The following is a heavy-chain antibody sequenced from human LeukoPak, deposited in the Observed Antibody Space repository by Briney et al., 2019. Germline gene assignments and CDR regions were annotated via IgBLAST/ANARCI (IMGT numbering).Heavy chain of an antibody. J-gene: IGHJ4*02. CDR2: ISAYSVNT. Sequence: GASVKVSCNASGYTFTSYGISWGRQAPGQGLEWMGWISAYSVNTNYAQKVQGRVNMSSYTSTITGYMELRSVRSQGTAVYYCARDGQWEPYYFDYWGQGILVTVSS. CDR3: ARDGQWEPYYFDY. D-gene: IGHD1-26*01. CDR1: GYTFTSYG. V-gene: IGHV1-18*01.